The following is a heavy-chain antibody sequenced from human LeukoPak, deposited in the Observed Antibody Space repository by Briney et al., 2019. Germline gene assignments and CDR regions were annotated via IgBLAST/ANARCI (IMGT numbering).Heavy chain of an antibody. J-gene: IGHJ4*02. CDR3: VRDRILQHRDGYTLGY. D-gene: IGHD5-24*01. CDR1: GFTFSNYW. CDR2: IKQDGSEK. V-gene: IGHV3-7*01. Sequence: GGSLRLSCAASGFTFSNYWMGWVRQAPGKGLEWVAHIKQDGSEKRYVDPVKGRFTISRDNAKDSLYLQMNSLRAEDTAVYYCVRDRILQHRDGYTLGYWGQGTLVTVSS.